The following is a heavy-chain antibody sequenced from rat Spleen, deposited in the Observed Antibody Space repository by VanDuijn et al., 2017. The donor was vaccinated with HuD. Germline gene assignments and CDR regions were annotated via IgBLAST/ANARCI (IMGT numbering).Heavy chain of an antibody. CDR1: GFTFSDYY. Sequence: EVQLVESGGGLVQPGRSLKLSCAASGFTFSDYYMAWVRQAPTKGLEWVASISPSGGSTYYRDSVKGRFTVSRDNAKSTLYLQMDSLRSEDTATYYCARHGYNGNWFAYWGQGTLVTVSS. J-gene: IGHJ3*01. CDR3: ARHGYNGNWFAY. CDR2: ISPSGGST. V-gene: IGHV5-25*01. D-gene: IGHD1-9*01.